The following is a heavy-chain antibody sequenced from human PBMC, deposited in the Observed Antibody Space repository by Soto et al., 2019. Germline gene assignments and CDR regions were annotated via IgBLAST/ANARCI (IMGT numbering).Heavy chain of an antibody. D-gene: IGHD6-19*01. V-gene: IGHV1-3*01. CDR2: INAGNGNT. J-gene: IGHJ4*02. CDR3: AAIAVAGKIDY. CDR1: GGTFSSYA. Sequence: ASVKVSCKASGGTFSSYAISWVRQAPGQRLEWMGWINAGNGNTKYSQKFQGRVTITRDTSASTAYMELSSLRSEDTAVYYCAAIAVAGKIDYWGQGTLVTVSS.